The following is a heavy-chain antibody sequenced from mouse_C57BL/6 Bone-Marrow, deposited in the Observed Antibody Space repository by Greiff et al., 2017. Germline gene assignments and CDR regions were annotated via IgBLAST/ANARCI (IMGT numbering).Heavy chain of an antibody. J-gene: IGHJ3*01. CDR1: DSEVFPIAY. D-gene: IGHD2-2*01. Sequence: QVQLQQSGSELRSPGSSVQLSCKDFDSEVFPIAYMSWVRQKPGHGFEWIGGILPSIGRTIYGEKFEDKATLDADTLSNTAYLELNSLTSEDSANYYCARGYGYDDLAYWGQGTLVTVSA. CDR3: ARGYGYDDLAY. V-gene: IGHV15-2*01. CDR2: ILPSIGRT.